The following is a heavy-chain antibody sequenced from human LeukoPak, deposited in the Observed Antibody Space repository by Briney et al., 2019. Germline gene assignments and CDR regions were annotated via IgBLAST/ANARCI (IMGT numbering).Heavy chain of an antibody. CDR1: GFTFSSYT. CDR2: ITGGSGNM. CDR3: ARGSGYTSGWYWDY. J-gene: IGHJ4*02. V-gene: IGHV3-21*01. D-gene: IGHD6-19*01. Sequence: GSLRLSCAASGFTFSSYTMNWVRQAPGKGLEWVSSITGGSGNMYYADSVEGRFTISRDNAKNSLYLQMNSLGAEDTAVYYCARGSGYTSGWYWDYWGQGTLVTVSS.